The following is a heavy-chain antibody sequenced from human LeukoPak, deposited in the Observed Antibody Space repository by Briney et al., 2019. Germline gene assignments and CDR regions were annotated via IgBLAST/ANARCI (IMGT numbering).Heavy chain of an antibody. V-gene: IGHV4-39*01. CDR2: IYYSGST. J-gene: IGHJ5*02. CDR3: ARVVPAAFWFDP. CDR1: GGSISNSSYY. Sequence: PSETLSLTCTVSGGSISNSSYYWGWIRQPPGKGLEWIGSIYYSGSTYYNPSLKSRVTISVDTSKNQFSLKLSSVTAADTAVYYCARVVPAAFWFDPWGQGTLVTVSS. D-gene: IGHD2-2*01.